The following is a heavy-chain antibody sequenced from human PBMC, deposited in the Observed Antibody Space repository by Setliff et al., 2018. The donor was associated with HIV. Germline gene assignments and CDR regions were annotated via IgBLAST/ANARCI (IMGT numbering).Heavy chain of an antibody. Sequence: SGPTLVNPTQTLTLTCTFSGFSLNTPGMRVSWIRQPPGKALEWLARIDWDDNKFYNTSLKTRLTISKDTSKNQVVLTMPNMDPVDTATYYCAHNHLAVAGSHYFDYWGQGTLVTVSS. J-gene: IGHJ4*02. V-gene: IGHV2-70*04. D-gene: IGHD6-19*01. CDR1: GFSLNTPGMR. CDR2: IDWDDNK. CDR3: AHNHLAVAGSHYFDY.